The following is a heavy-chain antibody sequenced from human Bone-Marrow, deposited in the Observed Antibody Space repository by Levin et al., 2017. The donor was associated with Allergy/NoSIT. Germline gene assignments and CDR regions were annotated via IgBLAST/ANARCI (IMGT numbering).Heavy chain of an antibody. J-gene: IGHJ3*01. CDR1: GFSFSTFT. V-gene: IGHV3-23*01. Sequence: RTGGSLRLSCAASGFSFSTFTMSWVRHNPGKGLEWVSGITGSGGGTFYTDSVKGRFTLSRDNFKNTLYLQMNSLRVEDTAVYYCAAHLCSGGSCYGGEAFDAWGQGTMVTVSS. CDR3: AAHLCSGGSCYGGEAFDA. CDR2: ITGSGGGT. D-gene: IGHD2-15*01.